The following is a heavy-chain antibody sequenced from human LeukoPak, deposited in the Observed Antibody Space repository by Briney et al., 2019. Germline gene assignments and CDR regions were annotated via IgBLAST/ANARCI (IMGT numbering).Heavy chain of an antibody. J-gene: IGHJ4*02. CDR3: AREPRWAGDLGGFDS. CDR2: IYHSGST. V-gene: IGHV4-38-2*02. CDR1: GYSITSGYY. D-gene: IGHD3-16*01. Sequence: KASETLSLTCTVSGYSITSGYYWGWIRQPPGKGLGWIGSIYHSGSTYYNPSLKTRVTISVDTSKNQFSLQLSSVTAADTAVYYCAREPRWAGDLGGFDSWGQGPLVTVSS.